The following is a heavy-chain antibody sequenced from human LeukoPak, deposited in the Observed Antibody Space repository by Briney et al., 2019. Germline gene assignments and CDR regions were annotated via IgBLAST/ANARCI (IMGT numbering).Heavy chain of an antibody. D-gene: IGHD5-18*01. Sequence: SETLSLTCTVSGGSISSYYRSWIRQPPGKGLEWIGYIYYSGSTNYNPSLKSRVTISVDTSNNQFSLKLSSVTAADTAVYYCARWGGYSYYYYMDVWGKGTTVTVSS. CDR3: ARWGGYSYYYYMDV. CDR2: IYYSGST. CDR1: GGSISSYY. V-gene: IGHV4-59*01. J-gene: IGHJ6*03.